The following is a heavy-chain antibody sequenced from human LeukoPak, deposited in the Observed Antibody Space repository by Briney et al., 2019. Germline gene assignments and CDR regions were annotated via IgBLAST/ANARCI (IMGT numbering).Heavy chain of an antibody. Sequence: GESLKISCKGSGYSFTNYWIGWVRQMPGKGLEWMGIIYPADSDTRYSPSLQGQVTISADKSISTAYLQWSSLKASGTAMYYCARRDCSRTSCSFVDWGQGTLVTVSS. J-gene: IGHJ4*02. CDR3: ARRDCSRTSCSFVD. D-gene: IGHD2-2*01. CDR1: GYSFTNYW. CDR2: IYPADSDT. V-gene: IGHV5-51*01.